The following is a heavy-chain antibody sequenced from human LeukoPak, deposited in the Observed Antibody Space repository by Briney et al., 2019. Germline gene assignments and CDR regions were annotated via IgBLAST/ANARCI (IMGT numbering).Heavy chain of an antibody. CDR1: GGSFSGYY. CDR2: INHSGST. J-gene: IGHJ4*02. D-gene: IGHD3-10*01. Sequence: SETLSLTCAVYGGSFSGYYWSWIRQPPGKGLEWIGEINHSGSTNYNPSLKSRVTISVDTSKNQFSLKLSSVTAADTAVYYCARDRSPYDYGSGSYLDFDYWGQGTLVTVSS. V-gene: IGHV4-34*01. CDR3: ARDRSPYDYGSGSYLDFDY.